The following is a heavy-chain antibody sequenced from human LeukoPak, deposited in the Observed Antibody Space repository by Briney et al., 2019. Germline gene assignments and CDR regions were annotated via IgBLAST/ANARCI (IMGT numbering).Heavy chain of an antibody. CDR3: ARGSDF. CDR1: GFTFSSYA. CDR2: ISYDGSNK. V-gene: IGHV3-30-3*01. D-gene: IGHD3-3*01. J-gene: IGHJ4*02. Sequence: GGSLRLSCAASGFTFSSYAMHWVRQAPGKGLEWVAVISYDGSNKYYADSVKGRFTISRDNSKNTLYLQMNSLRAEDTAVYYCARGSDFWGQGTLVTVSS.